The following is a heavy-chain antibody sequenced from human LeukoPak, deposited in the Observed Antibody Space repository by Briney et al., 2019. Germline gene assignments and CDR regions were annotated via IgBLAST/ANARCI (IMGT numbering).Heavy chain of an antibody. CDR1: GFSFSSSA. CDR3: ARLPYYDYGDYGELNPLYYYYGMDV. Sequence: PGGSLRLSCAASGFSFSSSAMAWVRQAPGKGLEWVSAINSNGANTDYSDSVKGRFTISRDNSKNTLYLQMNSLRAEDTAVYYCARLPYYDYGDYGELNPLYYYYGMDVWGQGTTVTVSS. V-gene: IGHV3-23*05. CDR2: INSNGANT. D-gene: IGHD4-17*01. J-gene: IGHJ6*02.